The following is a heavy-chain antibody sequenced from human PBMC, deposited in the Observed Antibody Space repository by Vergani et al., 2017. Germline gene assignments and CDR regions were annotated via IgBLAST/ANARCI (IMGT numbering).Heavy chain of an antibody. CDR2: IYYSENK. V-gene: IGHV4-39*01. Sequence: QLQLQESGPGLVKPSETLSLTCTVSGCSITYGAFYWGWIRQSPGKGLEWIGSIYYSENKFYNPSLESRVTLSIDTTKNQFSLKLKSVTAADTAVYYCARCFRDEGMIYGGTVENWFEPWGQGTLVTVSS. CDR3: ARCFRDEGMIYGGTVENWFEP. J-gene: IGHJ5*02. D-gene: IGHD3-22*01. CDR1: GCSITYGAFY.